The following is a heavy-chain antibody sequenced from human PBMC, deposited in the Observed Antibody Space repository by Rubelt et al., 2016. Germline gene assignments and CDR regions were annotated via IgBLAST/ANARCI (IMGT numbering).Heavy chain of an antibody. Sequence: QVQLVQSGAEVKKPGSSVKVSCKASGGTFSSYAISWVRQAPGQGLEWMGGIIPIFGTANYAQEFRGRVTFTADKSTSTAYMELSSLRAEDTAVYYCASHLFSRNNWPYYFDYWGQGTLVTVSS. V-gene: IGHV1-69*06. J-gene: IGHJ4*02. D-gene: IGHD1-1*01. CDR2: IIPIFGTA. CDR1: GGTFSSYA. CDR3: ASHLFSRNNWPYYFDY.